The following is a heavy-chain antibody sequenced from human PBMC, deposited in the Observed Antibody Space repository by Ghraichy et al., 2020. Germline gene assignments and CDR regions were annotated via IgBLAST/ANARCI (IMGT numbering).Heavy chain of an antibody. CDR1: GFILSDHV. J-gene: IGHJ3*01. CDR2: TRNKGANFFT. Sequence: GGSLRLSCAASGFILSDHVMDWVRQAPGKGLEWVGRTRNKGANFFTDYGASVTGRFIISRDDTRNSMHLKMYSLESEDTAMYYCVNWISGRSTWGQGTVVIVSS. CDR3: VNWISGRST. V-gene: IGHV3-72*01. D-gene: IGHD2-2*03.